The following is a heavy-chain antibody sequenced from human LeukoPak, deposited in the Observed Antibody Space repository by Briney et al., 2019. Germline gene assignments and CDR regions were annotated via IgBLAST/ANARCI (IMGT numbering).Heavy chain of an antibody. CDR2: FDPEDGET. J-gene: IGHJ4*02. V-gene: IGHV1-24*01. Sequence: ASVKVSCKVSGYTLTELSMHWVRQAPGKGLEWMGGFDPEDGETIYAQKFQGRVTMTEDTSTDTAYMELSSLRAEDTAVYYCARAPTYSSSWYSKTAYFDYWGQGTLVTVSS. CDR3: ARAPTYSSSWYSKTAYFDY. CDR1: GYTLTELS. D-gene: IGHD6-13*01.